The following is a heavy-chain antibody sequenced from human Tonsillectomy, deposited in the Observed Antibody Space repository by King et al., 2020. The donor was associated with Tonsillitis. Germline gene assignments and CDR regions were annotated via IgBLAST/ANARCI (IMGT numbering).Heavy chain of an antibody. J-gene: IGHJ6*02. V-gene: IGHV1-8*02. CDR1: GYTFTSYD. CDR2: MNPNSGKT. CDR3: ARGRAPWFGEFYYGMDV. D-gene: IGHD3-10*01. Sequence: VQLVESGAEVKKPGASVKVSCKASGYTFTSYDINWVRQAPGQGLEWMGWMNPNSGKTVYAQKFQGRVTMTRNTPISTAYMELNSMRSEDTAVYYCARGRAPWFGEFYYGMDVWGQGTTVTVSS.